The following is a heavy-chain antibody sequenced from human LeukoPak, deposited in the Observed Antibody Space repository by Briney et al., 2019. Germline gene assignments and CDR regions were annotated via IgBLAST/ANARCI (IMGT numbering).Heavy chain of an antibody. J-gene: IGHJ4*02. D-gene: IGHD3-3*01. CDR2: VHLDGRT. Sequence: PSGTLSFICGVSGGSISSTNWWTWVRQPPGKGLEWIGEVHLDGRTNYNPSLESRLTLSGDLSENHISLKLTSVTAADTAVYYCAREGGFYRPLDYTGQGTLVTVSS. CDR3: AREGGFYRPLDY. V-gene: IGHV4-4*02. CDR1: GGSISSTNW.